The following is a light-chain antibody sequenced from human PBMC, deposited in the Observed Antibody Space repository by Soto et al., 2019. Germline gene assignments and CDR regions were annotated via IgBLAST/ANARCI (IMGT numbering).Light chain of an antibody. CDR3: QQLNSYPLT. CDR2: AAS. CDR1: RGISSY. Sequence: IQLTESTTYLSASVGDIVDITCRASRGISSYLAWYQQKPGKAPKLLIYAASTLQSGVPSRFSGSGSGTDFTLTISSLQPEDFATYYCQQLNSYPLTFGGGTKVDIK. J-gene: IGKJ4*01. V-gene: IGKV1-9*01.